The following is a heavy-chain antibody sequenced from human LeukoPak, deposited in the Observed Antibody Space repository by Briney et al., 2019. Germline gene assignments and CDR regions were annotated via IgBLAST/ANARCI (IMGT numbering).Heavy chain of an antibody. CDR1: GFTVSSNY. Sequence: GGSLRLSCAASGFTVSSNYMSWVRQAPGKGLEWVSVIYSGGSTYYADSVKGRFTISRDNSKNTLYLQMNSLRAEDTAVYYCAKGSATSRPYYFDYWGQGTLVTVSS. CDR3: AKGSATSRPYYFDY. V-gene: IGHV3-53*01. D-gene: IGHD2-2*01. J-gene: IGHJ4*02. CDR2: IYSGGST.